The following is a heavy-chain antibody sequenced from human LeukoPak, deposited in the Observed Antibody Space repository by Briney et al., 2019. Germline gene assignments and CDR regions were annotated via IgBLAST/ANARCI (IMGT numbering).Heavy chain of an antibody. Sequence: GSSVKVSCKACGGTFSSYAISWVRQAPVQGLEWMGGIIPIFGTANYAQKFQGRDTITTDESTSTAYMELSSLRSEDTPVYYCQSLGYRSSTSSYNAFHIWGQGTMVTVSP. CDR3: QSLGYRSSTSSYNAFHI. CDR1: GGTFSSYA. D-gene: IGHD2-2*02. CDR2: IIPIFGTA. J-gene: IGHJ3*02. V-gene: IGHV1-69*05.